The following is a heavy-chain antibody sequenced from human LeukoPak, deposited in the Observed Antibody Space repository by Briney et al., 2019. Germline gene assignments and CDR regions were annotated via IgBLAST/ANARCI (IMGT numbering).Heavy chain of an antibody. J-gene: IGHJ4*02. CDR1: GGSISNYY. Sequence: SETLSLTCTVSGGSISNYYWSWIRQPPGRGLEWIGYFFYSGSTNYNPSLKSRATISVDTSKNQFSLKLTSVTAADTAVFYCARRGRYYYQSSGYYFDFWGQGILVTVSS. D-gene: IGHD3-22*01. V-gene: IGHV4-59*08. CDR2: FFYSGST. CDR3: ARRGRYYYQSSGYYFDF.